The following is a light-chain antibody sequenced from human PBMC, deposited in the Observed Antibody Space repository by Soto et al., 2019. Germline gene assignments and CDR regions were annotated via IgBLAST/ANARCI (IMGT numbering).Light chain of an antibody. CDR1: QSVTNY. Sequence: EVVLTQSPATLSSSPGERATLSCRASQSVTNYLTWYQQKPGQAPRLLIYEASNRATGIPARFSGSGSGTDFTLTISNLEPEDVAVYYCQQRTYWPWTFGQGTKV. V-gene: IGKV3-11*01. CDR2: EAS. J-gene: IGKJ1*01. CDR3: QQRTYWPWT.